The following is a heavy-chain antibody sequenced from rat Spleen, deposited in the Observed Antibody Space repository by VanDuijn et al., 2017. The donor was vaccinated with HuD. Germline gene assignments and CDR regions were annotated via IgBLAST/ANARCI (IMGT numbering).Heavy chain of an antibody. CDR2: MWSGGST. D-gene: IGHD1-12*03. CDR1: GYSLTSYT. CDR3: ARDLDGYFDY. J-gene: IGHJ2*01. V-gene: IGHV2-45*01. Sequence: QVQLMESGPGLLQPSETLSLTSPVPGYSLTSYTLHWVRQPPGKGLEWMGVMWSGGSTDYNSALKSRLSISRDTSKNQDFLKMNSLQSEDTTTYYCARDLDGYFDYWGQGVMVTVSS.